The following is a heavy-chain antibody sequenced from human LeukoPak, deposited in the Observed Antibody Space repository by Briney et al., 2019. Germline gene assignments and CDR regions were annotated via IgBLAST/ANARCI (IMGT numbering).Heavy chain of an antibody. CDR1: GFTFINAW. CDR3: ARDSGYSSRGAFDI. CDR2: IKQDGSEK. J-gene: IGHJ3*02. V-gene: IGHV3-7*01. Sequence: GGSLRLSCAASGFTFINAWMAWVRQAPGKGLEWVANIKQDGSEKYYVDSVKGRFTISRDNAKNSLYLQMNSLRAEDTAVYYCARDSGYSSRGAFDIWGQGTMVTVSS. D-gene: IGHD5-18*01.